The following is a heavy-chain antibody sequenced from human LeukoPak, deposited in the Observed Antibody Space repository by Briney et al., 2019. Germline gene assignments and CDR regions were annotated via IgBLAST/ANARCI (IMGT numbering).Heavy chain of an antibody. CDR3: ARGSGSSGLTYYGMDV. V-gene: IGHV4-59*08. D-gene: IGHD1-26*01. CDR2: IYYSGST. CDR1: GGSISSYY. Sequence: SETLSLTCTVSGGSISSYYWSWIRQPPGKGLEWIGYIYYSGSTNYNPSLKSRVTISVDTSKNQFSLKLSSVTAADTAVYYCARGSGSSGLTYYGMDVWGQGTTVTVSS. J-gene: IGHJ6*02.